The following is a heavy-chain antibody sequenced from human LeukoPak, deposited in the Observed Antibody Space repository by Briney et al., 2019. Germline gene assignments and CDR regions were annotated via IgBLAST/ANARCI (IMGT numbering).Heavy chain of an antibody. Sequence: SVKVSCKASGGTFSSYAISWVRQAPGQGPEWMGGIIPIFGTANYAQKFQGRVTITADESTSTAYMELSSLRSEDTAVYYCARGRWQPARVPNWFDPWGQGTLVTVSS. D-gene: IGHD5-24*01. V-gene: IGHV1-69*13. CDR1: GGTFSSYA. J-gene: IGHJ5*02. CDR2: IIPIFGTA. CDR3: ARGRWQPARVPNWFDP.